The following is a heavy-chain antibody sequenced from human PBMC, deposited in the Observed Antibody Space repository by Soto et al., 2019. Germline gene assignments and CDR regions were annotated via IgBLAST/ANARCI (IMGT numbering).Heavy chain of an antibody. CDR1: GYTFTSYD. J-gene: IGHJ5*02. V-gene: IGHV1-8*01. CDR3: ARAHFDWLLYWGNNWFDP. D-gene: IGHD3-9*01. Sequence: ASVKVSCKASGYTFTSYDINWVRQATGQGLEWMGWMNPNSGNTGYAQKFQGRVTMTRNTSISTAYMELSSLRSEDTAVYYCARAHFDWLLYWGNNWFDPWGQGTLVTVS. CDR2: MNPNSGNT.